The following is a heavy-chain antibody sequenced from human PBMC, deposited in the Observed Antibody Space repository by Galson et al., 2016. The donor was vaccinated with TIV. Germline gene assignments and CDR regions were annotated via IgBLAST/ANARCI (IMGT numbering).Heavy chain of an antibody. CDR3: DCPYYDSFSCYRYLDH. D-gene: IGHD3-16*01. CDR1: AGIFNNYA. Sequence: SVKVSCNASAGIFNNYAISWVRQAPGKGLEWMGGINHLYGPALYDHTFQGRLTVTADASTAYLELTGPSSADTATDYCDCPYYDSFSCYRYLDHWGQGTPVTVSS. CDR2: INHLYGPA. V-gene: IGHV1-69*13. J-gene: IGHJ4*02.